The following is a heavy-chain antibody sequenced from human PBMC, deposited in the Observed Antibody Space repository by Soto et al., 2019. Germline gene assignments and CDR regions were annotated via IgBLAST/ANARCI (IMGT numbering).Heavy chain of an antibody. CDR1: GRSISEINSY. CDR2: IHHTGST. D-gene: IGHD5-12*01. CDR3: ARPEGGYGSGYSWFDP. J-gene: IGHJ5*02. Sequence: SETLSLTCSVSGRSISEINSYWGWIRQTPGEGLEWIGTIHHTGSTYYNPSLKSRVVISLDTSKNQFSLKLSSVTAADTALYYCARPEGGYGSGYSWFDPWGQGTRVTVSS. V-gene: IGHV4-39*01.